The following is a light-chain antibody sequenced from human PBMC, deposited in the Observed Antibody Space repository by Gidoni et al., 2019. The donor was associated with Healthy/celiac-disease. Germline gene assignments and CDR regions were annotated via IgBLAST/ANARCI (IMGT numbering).Light chain of an antibody. CDR2: AAS. CDR3: QQSYSTLCT. J-gene: IGKJ1*01. Sequence: DFQMTQSPSPLSAAVGDRVTITCRASQSISSYLNWYHQKPGKAPKLLIYAASSLQSGVPSRCSGSGAGTDFTLTSSSLQPEDFATYYCQQSYSTLCTFGEGTKVEIK. V-gene: IGKV1-39*01. CDR1: QSISSY.